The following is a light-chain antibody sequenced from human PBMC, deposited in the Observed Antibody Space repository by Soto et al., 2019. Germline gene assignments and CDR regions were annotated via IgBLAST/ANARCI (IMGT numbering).Light chain of an antibody. CDR1: SSNIGSNT. J-gene: IGLJ1*01. CDR2: SNN. V-gene: IGLV1-44*01. CDR3: AAWDESLTGYV. Sequence: QSVLTQPPSASGTPGQRVTISCSGSSSNIGSNTLNWYQQLPGTAPQHLIYSNNQRPSGVPDRFSGSKSGTSASPTISGRQSADEADYYCAAWDESLTGYVFGTGTKLTVL.